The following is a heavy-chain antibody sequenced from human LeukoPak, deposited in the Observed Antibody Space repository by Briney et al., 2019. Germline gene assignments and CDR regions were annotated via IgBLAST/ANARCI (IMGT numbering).Heavy chain of an antibody. CDR2: ISAYNGNT. CDR3: AREEDYGDYVDWFDP. V-gene: IGHV1-18*01. J-gene: IGHJ5*02. CDR1: GYTFTSYG. Sequence: GASVKVSCKASGYTFTSYGISWVRQAPGQGLEWMGWISAYNGNTNYAQKLQGRVTMTTDTSTSTAYIELRSLRSDDTAVYYCAREEDYGDYVDWFDPWGQGTLVTVSS. D-gene: IGHD4-17*01.